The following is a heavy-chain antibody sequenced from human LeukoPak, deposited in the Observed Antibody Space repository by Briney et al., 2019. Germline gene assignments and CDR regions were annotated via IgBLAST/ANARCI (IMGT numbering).Heavy chain of an antibody. V-gene: IGHV3-21*01. D-gene: IGHD2-2*01. CDR1: GFTFSSYS. CDR3: ARDRLGTSLDAFDI. Sequence: PGGSLRLSCAASGFTFSSYSMNWVRQAPGKGLEWVSSISSSSSYIYYADSVKGRFTISRDNAKNSLYLQMNSLRAEDTALYYCARDRLGTSLDAFDIWGQGTVVTVSS. J-gene: IGHJ3*02. CDR2: ISSSSSYI.